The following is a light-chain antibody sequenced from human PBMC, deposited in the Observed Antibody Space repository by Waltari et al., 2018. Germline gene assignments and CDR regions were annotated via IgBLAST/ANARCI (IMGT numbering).Light chain of an antibody. J-gene: IGLJ1*01. V-gene: IGLV3-19*01. CDR2: GKN. Sequence: SSELTQDPAVSVALGQTVRITCQGDSLRTYYANWYQQKPGQAPVLVIYGKNNRPSGIPDRLSASSSGNPASLTIAGAQAEDEADYYCNSRDSSGNPYVFGSGTKVTVL. CDR1: SLRTYY. CDR3: NSRDSSGNPYV.